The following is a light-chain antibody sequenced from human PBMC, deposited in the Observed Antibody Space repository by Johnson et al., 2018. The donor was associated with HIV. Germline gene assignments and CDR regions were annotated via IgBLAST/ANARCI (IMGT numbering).Light chain of an antibody. CDR2: DNN. V-gene: IGLV1-51*01. CDR1: SSNIGNNF. CDR3: GTWDSSLSAGV. Sequence: QSVLTQPPSVSAAPGQRVTRSYSGSSSNIGNNFVSWYQQLPGTAPKLLIYDNNKRPSGIPDRFSGSKPGTSATLSITGLQTGDEADYYCGTWDSSLSAGVFGTGTKVTVL. J-gene: IGLJ1*01.